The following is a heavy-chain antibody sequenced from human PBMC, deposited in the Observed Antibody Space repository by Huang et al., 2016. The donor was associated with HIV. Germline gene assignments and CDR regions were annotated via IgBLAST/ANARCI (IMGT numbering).Heavy chain of an antibody. Sequence: QVLLEQWGAGLLESAETLSLTCAVYGGSLRDYYWSWLRQPPGKGLEWIGEINQLGSSNLNPSLRSRVSISVDGSKKQFALKLKSVTDADTAIYYCARDATTNPRGWFDPWGQGTLVTVSS. V-gene: IGHV4-34*02. CDR3: ARDATTNPRGWFDP. CDR1: GGSLRDYY. CDR2: INQLGSS. D-gene: IGHD1-1*01. J-gene: IGHJ5*02.